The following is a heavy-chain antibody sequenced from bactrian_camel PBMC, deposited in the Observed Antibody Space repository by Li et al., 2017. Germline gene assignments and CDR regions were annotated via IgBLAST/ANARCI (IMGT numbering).Heavy chain of an antibody. CDR3: AARVAAGDYCQPMPSMFNE. CDR2: ISTDGSTT. CDR1: GFRFNITA. J-gene: IGHJ4*01. Sequence: HVQLVESGGGSVQAGGTLRLSCAASGFRFNITAMSWARQAPGKVLEWVSSISTDGSTTSYADSVKGRFTISRHNAKNTLYLQMNNLKPDDTAMYYCAARVAAGDYCQPMPSMFNEWGRGTQVTVS. V-gene: IGHV3S7*01. D-gene: IGHD3*01.